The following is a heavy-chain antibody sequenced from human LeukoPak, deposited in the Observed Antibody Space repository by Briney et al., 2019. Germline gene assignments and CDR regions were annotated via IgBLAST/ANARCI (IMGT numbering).Heavy chain of an antibody. CDR3: ARGGTASGYPQRYYYYYMDV. CDR1: GFTFSSYS. J-gene: IGHJ6*03. V-gene: IGHV3-21*01. D-gene: IGHD3-22*01. Sequence: RTGGSLRLSCAASGFTFSSYSMNWVRQAPGKGLEWVSSISSSSSYIYYADSVKGRFTISRDNAKNSLYLQMNSLRAEDTAVYYCARGGTASGYPQRYYYYYMDVWGKGTTVTVSS. CDR2: ISSSSSYI.